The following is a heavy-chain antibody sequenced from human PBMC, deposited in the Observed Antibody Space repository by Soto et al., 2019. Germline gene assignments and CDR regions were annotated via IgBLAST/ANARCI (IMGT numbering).Heavy chain of an antibody. Sequence: SVKVSCKASGGTFSSYAISWVRQAPGQGLEWMGGIIPIFGTANYAQKYQGSVTITADESTSTAYMELSSLRSEDTAVYYCAGPRIAAVGKALGNYYYYGMVVWGPGTTVTVSS. CDR2: IIPIFGTA. CDR1: GGTFSSYA. J-gene: IGHJ6*02. CDR3: AGPRIAAVGKALGNYYYYGMVV. D-gene: IGHD6-13*01. V-gene: IGHV1-69*13.